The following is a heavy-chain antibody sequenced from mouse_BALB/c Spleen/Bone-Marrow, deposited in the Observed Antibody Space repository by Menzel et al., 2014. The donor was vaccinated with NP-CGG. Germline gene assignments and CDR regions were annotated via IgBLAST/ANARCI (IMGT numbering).Heavy chain of an antibody. CDR1: GYTFTSYW. Sequence: VQVVESGAELVKPGASVKLSCKASGYTFTSYWMHWVKRRPGQGLEWIGEINPSNGRTNYNEKFKSKATLTVDKSSSTAYMQLSSLTSEDSAVYYCARTYFDYWGQGTTLTVSS. J-gene: IGHJ2*01. V-gene: IGHV1S81*02. CDR3: ARTYFDY. CDR2: INPSNGRT.